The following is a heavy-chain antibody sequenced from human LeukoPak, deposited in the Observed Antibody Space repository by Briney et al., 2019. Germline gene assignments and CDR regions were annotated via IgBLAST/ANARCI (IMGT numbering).Heavy chain of an antibody. CDR3: ARGGVNYKIAGP. V-gene: IGHV4-39*07. D-gene: IGHD3-10*01. J-gene: IGHJ5*02. CDR2: LFYTGST. Sequence: PSETLSLTCTVSGGSISSSSYYWGWIRQPPGKGLEWIGSLFYTGSTNYNPSLKSRVTISVDTSKNQFSLKLSSVTAADTAVYYCARGGVNYKIAGPWGQGALVTVSS. CDR1: GGSISSSSYY.